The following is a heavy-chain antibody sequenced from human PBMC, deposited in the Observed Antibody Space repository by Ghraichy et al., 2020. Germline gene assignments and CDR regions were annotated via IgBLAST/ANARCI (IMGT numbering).Heavy chain of an antibody. Sequence: SETLSLTCTVSGYSISSGYYWGWIRQPPGKGLEWIGSIYHSGSTYYNPSLKSRVTISVDTSKNQFSLKLSSVTAADTAVYYCARDPSSPYSSSWYFWYFDLWGRGTLVTVSS. CDR2: IYHSGST. J-gene: IGHJ2*01. CDR1: GYSISSGYY. D-gene: IGHD6-13*01. CDR3: ARDPSSPYSSSWYFWYFDL. V-gene: IGHV4-38-2*02.